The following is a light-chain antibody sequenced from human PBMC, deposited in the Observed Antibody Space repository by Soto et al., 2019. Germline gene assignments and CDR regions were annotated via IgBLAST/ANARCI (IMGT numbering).Light chain of an antibody. J-gene: IGKJ1*01. CDR2: KAS. Sequence: DIQMTQSPSTLSASVGDRVTITCRASQSISSWLAWYQQKPGKAPKLLIYKASSLDSGVPSRFSGSGSGTEFTLTTSSLQPDDFATYYCQQYNSYSTWTFGQGTKVEIK. CDR1: QSISSW. CDR3: QQYNSYSTWT. V-gene: IGKV1-5*03.